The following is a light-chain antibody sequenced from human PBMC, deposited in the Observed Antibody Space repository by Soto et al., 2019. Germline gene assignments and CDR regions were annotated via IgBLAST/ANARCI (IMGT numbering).Light chain of an antibody. CDR3: QHYYGLPRT. J-gene: IGKJ2*01. CDR2: GVF. CDR1: QSVNSNY. Sequence: ETVLTQSPGTVSLSPGERATLSCRTSQSVNSNYLAWYQQKPGQAPRLLIYGVFNRATGIPDRFSGNGSGTDFTLTISGLEPEASAVYYCQHYYGLPRTCGQGTKLEIK. V-gene: IGKV3-20*01.